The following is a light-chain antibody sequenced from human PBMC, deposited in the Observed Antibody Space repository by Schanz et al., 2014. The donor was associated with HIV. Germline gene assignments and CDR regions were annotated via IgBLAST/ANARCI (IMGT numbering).Light chain of an antibody. J-gene: IGKJ4*01. V-gene: IGKV3-15*01. Sequence: EIVMTQSPATLSVSPGERATLSCRASQSVSSNLAWYQQKPGQAPRLLIYGASTRVTGIPARFSGSGSGTEFTHTISSLQSEDFAVYYCHQYGSSRGTFGGGTKVELK. CDR1: QSVSSN. CDR2: GAS. CDR3: HQYGSSRGT.